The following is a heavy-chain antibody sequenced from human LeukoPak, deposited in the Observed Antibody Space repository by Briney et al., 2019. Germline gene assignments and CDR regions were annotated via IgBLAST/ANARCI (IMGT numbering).Heavy chain of an antibody. CDR1: GGSISSYY. CDR3: ARSESLWFGMDD. V-gene: IGHV4-59*08. Sequence: SETLSLTCTVSGGSISSYYWSWIRQPPGKGLEWIGYIYYSGSTNYNPSLKSRVTISVDTSKNQFSLKLSSVTAADTTVYYCARSESLWFGMDDWGQGTLVTVYS. J-gene: IGHJ4*02. D-gene: IGHD3-10*01. CDR2: IYYSGST.